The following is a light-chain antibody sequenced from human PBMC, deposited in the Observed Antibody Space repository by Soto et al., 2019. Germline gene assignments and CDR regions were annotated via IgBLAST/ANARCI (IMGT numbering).Light chain of an antibody. CDR2: GNS. CDR3: QSYDSSLCVVL. Sequence: QSVLTQPPSVSGAPGQRVTISCTGSSSNIGAGYDVHWYQQLPGTAPKLLIYGNSNRPSGVPDRFSGSKSGTSAALAITGLQAEDEADYYCQSYDSSLCVVLFGGGTKLTVL. J-gene: IGLJ2*01. CDR1: SSNIGAGYD. V-gene: IGLV1-40*01.